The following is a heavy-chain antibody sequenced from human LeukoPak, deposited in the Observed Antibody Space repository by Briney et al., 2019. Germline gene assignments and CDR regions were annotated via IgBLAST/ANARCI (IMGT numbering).Heavy chain of an antibody. CDR2: IYSGGST. V-gene: IGHV3-53*01. CDR1: GFTVSSNY. Sequence: PTGGSLRLSCAASGFTVSSNYMSWVRQAPGKGLEWVSVIYSGGSTYYADSVKGRFTISRDNSKSMLYLQMNSLRAEDTAVYHCARASGGYYDSSGSFDYWGQGTLVTVSS. CDR3: ARASGGYYDSSGSFDY. D-gene: IGHD3-22*01. J-gene: IGHJ4*02.